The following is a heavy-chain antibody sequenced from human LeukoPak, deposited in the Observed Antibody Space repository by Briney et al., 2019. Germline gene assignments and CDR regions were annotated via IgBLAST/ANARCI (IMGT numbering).Heavy chain of an antibody. CDR2: SRDKGNSYTT. CDR1: GFIFSDHY. Sequence: GGSLRLSCAASGFIFSDHYIDWVRQAPGKGLEWVGRSRDKGNSYTTAYAASVRGRFTISRDDSKNSVYLQMNNLKIEDTAVYYCTRLGKAPRDFDHWGQGTLVTVSS. D-gene: IGHD3-10*01. CDR3: TRLGKAPRDFDH. J-gene: IGHJ4*02. V-gene: IGHV3-72*01.